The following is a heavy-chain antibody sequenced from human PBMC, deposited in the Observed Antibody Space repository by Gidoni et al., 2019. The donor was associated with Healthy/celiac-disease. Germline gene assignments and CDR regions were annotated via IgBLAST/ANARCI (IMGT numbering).Heavy chain of an antibody. CDR2: ISGRVGST. CDR3: AKDRRGAWLVLGDQDY. J-gene: IGHJ4*02. Sequence: EVQLLESGGGLVQPGGSLRLSCSAYGFTFSSYAMSWVRQAPGKGLEWVSAISGRVGSTYYADSVKGLFTISRDNSKNTLYLQMNSLRAEDTAVYYCAKDRRGAWLVLGDQDYWGQGTLVTVSS. D-gene: IGHD6-19*01. CDR1: GFTFSSYA. V-gene: IGHV3-23*01.